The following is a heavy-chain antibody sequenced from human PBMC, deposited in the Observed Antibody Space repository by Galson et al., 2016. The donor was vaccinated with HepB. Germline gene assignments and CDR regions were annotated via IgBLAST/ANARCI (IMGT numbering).Heavy chain of an antibody. CDR3: ARAKPGYYYYMDV. CDR1: RFVFSSYS. V-gene: IGHV3-21*01. Sequence: SLRLSCAASRFVFSSYSMNWVRRPPGKGLEWISSITSGSTYIYYADSVKGRFTISRDNAKNTLYLQMNSLRAEDTAVYYCARAKPGYYYYMDVWSRGTTATVSS. CDR2: ITSGSTYI. D-gene: IGHD1-14*01. J-gene: IGHJ6*03.